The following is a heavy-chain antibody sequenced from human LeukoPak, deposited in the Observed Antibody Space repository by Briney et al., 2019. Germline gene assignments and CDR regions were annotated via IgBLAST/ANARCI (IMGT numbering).Heavy chain of an antibody. CDR3: AREERRGGKATPDFDY. D-gene: IGHD2-15*01. Sequence: ASVKVSCKASGGTFSSYAISWVRQAPGQGLEWMGRIIPIFGTANYAQKFQGRVTITTDESTSTAYMELSSLRSEDTAMYYCAREERRGGKATPDFDYWGQGTLVTVSS. CDR2: IIPIFGTA. J-gene: IGHJ4*02. V-gene: IGHV1-69*05. CDR1: GGTFSSYA.